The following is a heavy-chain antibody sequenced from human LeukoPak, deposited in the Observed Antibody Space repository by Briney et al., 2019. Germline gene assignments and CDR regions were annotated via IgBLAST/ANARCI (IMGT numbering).Heavy chain of an antibody. D-gene: IGHD3-3*01. V-gene: IGHV3-30-3*01. J-gene: IGHJ4*02. CDR2: ISYDGSNK. CDR1: GFTFSSYA. Sequence: GRSLRLSCAASGFTFSSYAMHWVRQAPGKGLEWVAVISYDGSNKYYADSVKGRFTISRDNSKNTLYLQMNSLRAEDTAVYYCARPPAYYDFWSGYAQWGQGTLVTVSS. CDR3: ARPPAYYDFWSGYAQ.